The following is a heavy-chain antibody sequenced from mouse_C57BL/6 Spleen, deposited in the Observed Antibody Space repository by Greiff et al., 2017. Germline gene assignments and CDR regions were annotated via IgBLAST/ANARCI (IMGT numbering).Heavy chain of an antibody. CDR1: GYTFTSYW. CDR2: IYPGSGST. D-gene: IGHD1-1*01. V-gene: IGHV1-55*01. Sequence: QVQLQQPGAELVKPGASVKMSCKASGYTFTSYWITWVKQRPGQGLEWIGDIYPGSGSTNYNEKFKSKATLTVDTSSSTAYMQLSSLTSEDSAVYYCARGNSPYYYGSGYFDYWGQGTTLTVSS. CDR3: ARGNSPYYYGSGYFDY. J-gene: IGHJ2*01.